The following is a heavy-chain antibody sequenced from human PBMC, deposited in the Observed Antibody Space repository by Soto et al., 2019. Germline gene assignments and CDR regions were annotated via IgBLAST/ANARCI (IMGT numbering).Heavy chain of an antibody. J-gene: IGHJ4*02. CDR2: IYHSGST. V-gene: IGHV4-30-2*01. CDR1: CGSISSGGYS. Sequence: SETLSLTCAVSCGSISSGGYSGSWIRQPPGKGLEWIGYIYHSGSTYYNPSLKSRVTISVDRSKNQFSLKLSSVTAADTAVYYCAREKGQFDYWGQGTLVTVSS. CDR3: AREKGQFDY.